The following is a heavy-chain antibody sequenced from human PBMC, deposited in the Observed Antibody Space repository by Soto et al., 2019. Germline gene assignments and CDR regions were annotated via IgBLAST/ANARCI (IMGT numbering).Heavy chain of an antibody. CDR3: ASSYDSSGYYGYYFDY. D-gene: IGHD3-22*01. Sequence: QVQLQESGPGLVKPSQTLSLTCTVSGGSISSGGYYWSWIRQHPGKGLEWIGYIYYSGSTYYNPSLKSRVTISVDTSKNQFSLKLSSVTAADTAVYYCASSYDSSGYYGYYFDYWGQGTLVTVSS. CDR2: IYYSGST. J-gene: IGHJ4*02. CDR1: GGSISSGGYY. V-gene: IGHV4-31*03.